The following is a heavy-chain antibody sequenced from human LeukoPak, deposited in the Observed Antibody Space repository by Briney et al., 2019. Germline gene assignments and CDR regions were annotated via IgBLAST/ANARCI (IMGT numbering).Heavy chain of an antibody. CDR3: ATPSTDSYGYYFDY. V-gene: IGHV4-34*01. J-gene: IGHJ4*02. CDR1: GGSFSGYY. CDR2: INHSGST. Sequence: SETLSLTCAVYGGSFSGYYWSWIRQPPGKGLEWIGEINHSGSTNYNPSLKSRVTISVDTSKNQFSLKLSSVTAADTAVYYCATPSTDSYGYYFDYWGQGTPVTVSS. D-gene: IGHD5-18*01.